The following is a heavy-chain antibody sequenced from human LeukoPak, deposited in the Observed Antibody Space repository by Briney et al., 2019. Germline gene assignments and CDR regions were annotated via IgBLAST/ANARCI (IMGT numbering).Heavy chain of an antibody. CDR2: ISYDGSNK. Sequence: GGSLRLSCAASGFTFSSYAMHWVRQAPGKGLEWVAVISYDGSNKYYADSVKGRFTISRDNSKNTLYLQMNSLRAEDTAVYYCAREIGGIAAAGTNYHYWGQGTLVTVSS. V-gene: IGHV3-30-3*01. CDR1: GFTFSSYA. D-gene: IGHD6-13*01. CDR3: AREIGGIAAAGTNYHY. J-gene: IGHJ4*02.